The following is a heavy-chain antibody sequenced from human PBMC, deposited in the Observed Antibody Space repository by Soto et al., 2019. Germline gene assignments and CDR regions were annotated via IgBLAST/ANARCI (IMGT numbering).Heavy chain of an antibody. J-gene: IGHJ4*02. CDR3: PKGDLDTSMAMAFDY. CDR1: GFTFRNFG. V-gene: IGHV3-30*18. Sequence: QVQLVESGGGVVQPGRSLRLSCAASGFTFRNFGLHWVRQAPGKGLEWVAVIAYDGSNTYYSDSVKGRFTISRDNFKNALYLQTDSLRTAETAVYYCPKGDLDTSMAMAFDYWGQGTLVTVSS. D-gene: IGHD5-18*01. CDR2: IAYDGSNT.